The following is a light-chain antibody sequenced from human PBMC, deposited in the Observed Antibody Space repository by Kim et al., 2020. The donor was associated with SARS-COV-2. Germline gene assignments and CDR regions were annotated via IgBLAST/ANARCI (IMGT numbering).Light chain of an antibody. V-gene: IGKV1-27*01. CDR3: QQYKRAPRT. Sequence: ASVENRITFRWRASQGSKMSLSWCQQKPGIVPNLLIYAASTLQSGVLSRFSGSGTGTDFTLTMSSLLTDVVATYYCQQYKRAPRTFGLGSKVDIK. CDR1: QGSKMS. CDR2: AAS. J-gene: IGKJ1*01.